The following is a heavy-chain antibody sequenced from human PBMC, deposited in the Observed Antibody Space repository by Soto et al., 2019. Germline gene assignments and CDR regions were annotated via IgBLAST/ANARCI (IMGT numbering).Heavy chain of an antibody. V-gene: IGHV5-10-1*01. D-gene: IGHD3-10*01. Sequence: AGESLKISCKGSGYSFTSYWISWVRQMPGKGLEWMGRIDPSDSYTNYSPSFQGHVTISADKSISTACLQWSSLKASDTAMYYCARQMGYYGSGSYYNTFDYWGQGTLVTVSS. CDR2: IDPSDSYT. CDR1: GYSFTSYW. J-gene: IGHJ4*02. CDR3: ARQMGYYGSGSYYNTFDY.